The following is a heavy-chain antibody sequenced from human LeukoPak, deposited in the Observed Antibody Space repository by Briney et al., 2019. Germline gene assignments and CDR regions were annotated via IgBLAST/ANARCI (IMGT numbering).Heavy chain of an antibody. D-gene: IGHD6-19*01. CDR2: IKQDGSQK. Sequence: GGSLRLSCAASGFTFSSYWMSWVRQAPGKGLEWVANIKQDGSQKYYVDSVKGRFTISRDNAKNSLYLQMNSLRAEDTAVYYCARDPRGIAVAGTGDYWGQGTLVTVSS. CDR1: GFTFSSYW. CDR3: ARDPRGIAVAGTGDY. J-gene: IGHJ4*02. V-gene: IGHV3-7*01.